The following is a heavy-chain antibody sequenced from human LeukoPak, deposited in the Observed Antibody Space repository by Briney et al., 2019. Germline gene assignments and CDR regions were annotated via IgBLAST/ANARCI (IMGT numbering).Heavy chain of an antibody. CDR2: IWLDGSDK. V-gene: IGHV3-30*04. CDR1: GFTFSSYA. D-gene: IGHD1-26*01. CDR3: AKDRTVGASYWYFDL. J-gene: IGHJ2*01. Sequence: GGSLRLSCAASGFTFSSYAMHWVRQAPGKGLEWVAVIWLDGSDKYYADSVKGRFTISRDSSKNTLFLHMNTLRAEDTAIYYCAKDRTVGASYWYFDLWGRGTLVTVSS.